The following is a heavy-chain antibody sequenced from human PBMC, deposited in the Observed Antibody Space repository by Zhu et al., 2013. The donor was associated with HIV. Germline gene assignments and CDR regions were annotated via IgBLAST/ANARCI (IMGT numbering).Heavy chain of an antibody. V-gene: IGHV1-69*01. J-gene: IGHJ4*02. CDR1: RHLSSYA. D-gene: IGHD3-22*01. Sequence: VQLVQSGAEVRKAWVLGEGLLQGFWRHLSSYAISWVRQAPGQGLEWMGGIIPIFGTANYAQKFQGRVTITADESTSTAYMELSSLRSEDTAVYYCATDYYDSSGPDYWGQGTLVTVSS. CDR2: IIPIFGTA. CDR3: ATDYYDSSGPDY.